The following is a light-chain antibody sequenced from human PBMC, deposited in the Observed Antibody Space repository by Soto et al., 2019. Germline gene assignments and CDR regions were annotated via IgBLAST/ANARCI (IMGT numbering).Light chain of an antibody. Sequence: QSALTPPPSVSGSPGQSVTISCTGTSSDVGSYNRVSGYQQPPGTAPKLIIYEVSPRPSGVPDRFSGSKSGNTASLTISGLQAEDEADNDRSSFTSSSSLVFGGGTKRTVL. CDR2: EVS. J-gene: IGLJ2*01. CDR1: SSDVGSYNR. CDR3: SSFTSSSSLV. V-gene: IGLV2-18*02.